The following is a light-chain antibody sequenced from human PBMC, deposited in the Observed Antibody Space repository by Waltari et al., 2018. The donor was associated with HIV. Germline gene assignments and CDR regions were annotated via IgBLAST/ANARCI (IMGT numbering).Light chain of an antibody. V-gene: IGKV3-15*01. J-gene: IGKJ4*02. Sequence: IVMTQSPATLSVSPGERATLSCRASQSVNTNLAWYQQKPGQAPRLLIYDVSTRATGIPARFGGSGSGTEFTLTISSRQSEDVASYYCQQYDRGGGFGGGTKVEIK. CDR2: DVS. CDR1: QSVNTN. CDR3: QQYDRGGG.